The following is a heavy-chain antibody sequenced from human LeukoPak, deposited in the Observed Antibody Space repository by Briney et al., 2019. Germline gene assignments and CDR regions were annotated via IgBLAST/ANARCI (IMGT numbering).Heavy chain of an antibody. V-gene: IGHV1-69*04. J-gene: IGHJ4*02. CDR3: ARDQNRYFDWLPFFDY. D-gene: IGHD3-9*01. CDR2: IIPILGIA. Sequence: GASVKVSCKASGYTFTSYGISWVRQAPGQGLEWMGRIIPILGIANYAQKFQGRVTITADKSTSTAYMELSSLRSEDTAVYYCARDQNRYFDWLPFFDYWGQGTLVTVSS. CDR1: GYTFTSYG.